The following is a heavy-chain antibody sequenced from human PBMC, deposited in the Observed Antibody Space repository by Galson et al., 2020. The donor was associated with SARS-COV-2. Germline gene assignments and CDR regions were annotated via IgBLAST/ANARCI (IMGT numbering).Heavy chain of an antibody. CDR1: GFTFSRFW. D-gene: IGHD3-22*01. CDR2: IKQDGTER. J-gene: IGHJ6*02. V-gene: IGHV3-7*01. CDR3: ARDYGHDSGWPNYHGVDV. Sequence: PGGSLRLSCEASGFTFSRFWMSWVRKAPGKGLEWVANIKQDGTERHHVDSVKGRFTISRDNAKNSLYLQMYSLRDDDTAVYYCARDYGHDSGWPNYHGVDVWGQGTTVTVS.